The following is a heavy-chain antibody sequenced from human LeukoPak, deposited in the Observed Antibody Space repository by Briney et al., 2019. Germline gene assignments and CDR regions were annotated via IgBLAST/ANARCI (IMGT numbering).Heavy chain of an antibody. Sequence: SETLSLTCTVSGYSISSGYYWGWIRQPPGKGLEWIGSIYHSGSTYYNPSLKSRVTISVDTSKNQFSLKLSSVTAADTTVYYCARSGYSYMGAFDIWGQGTMVTVSS. CDR3: ARSGYSYMGAFDI. V-gene: IGHV4-38-2*02. CDR2: IYHSGST. J-gene: IGHJ3*02. D-gene: IGHD5-18*01. CDR1: GYSISSGYY.